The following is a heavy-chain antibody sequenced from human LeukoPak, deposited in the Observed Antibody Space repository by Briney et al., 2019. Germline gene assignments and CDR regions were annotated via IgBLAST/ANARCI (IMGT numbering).Heavy chain of an antibody. D-gene: IGHD6-19*01. V-gene: IGHV3-53*01. CDR2: IYSGDNT. CDR3: ARVTSSGWYSMDV. Sequence: PGGSLRLSCAASGFIVSSNYMSWVRQAPGKGLEWVSVIYSGDNTYYADSVKGRFTISRDNSKNTLYLQMNRLRVEDTAVHYCARVTSSGWYSMDVWGQGTTVTVSS. J-gene: IGHJ6*02. CDR1: GFIVSSNY.